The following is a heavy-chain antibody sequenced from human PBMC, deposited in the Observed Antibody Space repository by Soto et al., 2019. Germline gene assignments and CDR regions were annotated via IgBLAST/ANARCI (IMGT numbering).Heavy chain of an antibody. J-gene: IGHJ3*02. V-gene: IGHV4-34*01. CDR3: ARSRGHFWRVGGAFDI. D-gene: IGHD3-3*02. CDR1: GGSFSGYY. Sequence: SETLSLTCAVYGGSFSGYYWSWIRQPPGKGLEWIGEINHSGSTNYNPSLKSRVTISVDTSKNQFSLKLSSVTAADTAVYYCARSRGHFWRVGGAFDIWGQGTMVT. CDR2: INHSGST.